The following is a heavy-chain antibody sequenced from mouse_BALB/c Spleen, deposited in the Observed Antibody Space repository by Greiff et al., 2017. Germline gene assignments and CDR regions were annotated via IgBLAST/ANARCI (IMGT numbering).Heavy chain of an antibody. V-gene: IGHV14-1*02. CDR2: IDPENGNT. D-gene: IGHD2-1*01. CDR1: GFNIKDYY. CDR3: ARPHYGNYEAMDY. J-gene: IGHJ4*01. Sequence: EVKLQESGAELVRPGALVKLSCKASGFNIKDYYMHWVKQRPEQGLEWIGWIDPENGNTIYDPKFQGKASITADTSSNTAYLQLSSLTSEDTAVYYCARPHYGNYEAMDYWGQGTSVTVSS.